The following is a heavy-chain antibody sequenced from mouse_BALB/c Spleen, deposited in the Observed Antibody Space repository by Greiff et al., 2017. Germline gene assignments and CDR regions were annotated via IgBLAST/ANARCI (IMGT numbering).Heavy chain of an antibody. D-gene: IGHD1-1*01. J-gene: IGHJ4*01. CDR2: INPSTGYT. CDR3: ARALLLRAAMDY. CDR1: GYTFTSYW. Sequence: QVQLKESGAELAKPGASVKMSCKASGYTFTSYWMHWVKQRPGQGLEWIGYINPSTGYTEYNQKFKDKATLTADKSSSTAYMQLSSLTSEDSAVYYGARALLLRAAMDYWGQGTSVTVSS. V-gene: IGHV1-7*01.